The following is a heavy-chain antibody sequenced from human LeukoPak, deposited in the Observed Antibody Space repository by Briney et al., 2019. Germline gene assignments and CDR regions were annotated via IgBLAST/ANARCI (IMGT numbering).Heavy chain of an antibody. CDR2: IIPIFGTA. Sequence: ASVKVSCKASGGTFSSYAISWVRQAPGQGLEWMGGIIPIFGTANYAQKFQGRVTITADESTSTAYMELSSLRSEDTAVYYCARGGYCSGGSCNWFDPWGQGTLVTVSS. CDR1: GGTFSSYA. CDR3: ARGGYCSGGSCNWFDP. V-gene: IGHV1-69*13. J-gene: IGHJ5*02. D-gene: IGHD2-15*01.